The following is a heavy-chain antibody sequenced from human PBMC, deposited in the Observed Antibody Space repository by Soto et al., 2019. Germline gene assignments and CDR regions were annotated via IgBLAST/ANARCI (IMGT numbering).Heavy chain of an antibody. CDR1: GFTFSTYA. Sequence: PGGSLRLSCAASGFTFSTYAMHWVRQAPGKGLEWVAIISYDGNNKYYADSVKGRFTISRDNSKNTLYLQMNSLRAEDTAVYYCARSSYYDFWSGYYTYYYYDMDVWRHGTTGTVSS. CDR3: ARSSYYDFWSGYYTYYYYDMDV. V-gene: IGHV3-30-3*01. J-gene: IGHJ6*02. CDR2: ISYDGNNK. D-gene: IGHD3-3*01.